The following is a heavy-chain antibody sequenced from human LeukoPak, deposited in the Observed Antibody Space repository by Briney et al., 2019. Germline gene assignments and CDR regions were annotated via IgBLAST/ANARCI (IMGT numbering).Heavy chain of an antibody. CDR1: GGSISSYY. CDR2: IYYSGST. V-gene: IGHV4-59*01. D-gene: IGHD3-16*01. CDR3: ARAPVTSGGADY. Sequence: SETLSLTCTVSGGSISSYYWSWIRQPPGKGLEWIGYIYYSGSTNYNPSLKSRVTISVDTSKNQFSLKLSSVTAADTAVYYCARAPVTSGGADYWGQGTLVTVSS. J-gene: IGHJ4*02.